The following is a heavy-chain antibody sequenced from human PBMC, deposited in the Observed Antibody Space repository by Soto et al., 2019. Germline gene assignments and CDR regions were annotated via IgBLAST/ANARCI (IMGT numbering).Heavy chain of an antibody. D-gene: IGHD2-2*01. CDR1: GGSISSGGYY. CDR2: IYYSGST. V-gene: IGHV4-31*03. J-gene: IGHJ5*02. Sequence: QVQLQESGPGLVKPSQTLSLTCTVSGGSISSGGYYWSWIRQHPGKGLEWIGYIYYSGSTYYNPSLRSRXXIXVXXSKNQFSLKLSSVTAADTAVYYCARETMPISRFDPWGQGTLVTVSS. CDR3: ARETMPISRFDP.